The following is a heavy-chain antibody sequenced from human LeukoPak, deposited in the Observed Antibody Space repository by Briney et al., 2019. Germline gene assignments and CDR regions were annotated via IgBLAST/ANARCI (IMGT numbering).Heavy chain of an antibody. Sequence: GFLRLFCGASGFTFRSFWVHWVRQAPGKGLVLVSRINSDGSSTTYADSVKGRFTISRDNAKNALYLQMNSLRAEDTAVYYCAPTRGSSSWPFDYWGQGTLVTVSS. CDR3: APTRGSSSWPFDY. CDR2: INSDGSST. J-gene: IGHJ4*02. CDR1: GFTFRSFW. V-gene: IGHV3-74*01. D-gene: IGHD6-13*01.